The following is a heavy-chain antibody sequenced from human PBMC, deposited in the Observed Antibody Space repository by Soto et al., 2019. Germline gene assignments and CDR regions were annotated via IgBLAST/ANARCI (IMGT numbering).Heavy chain of an antibody. CDR3: ARDRDLVVPAAITYYYYGMDV. Sequence: SVKVSCKASGGTFSSHAISWVRQAPGQGLEWMGGIIPIFGTANYAQKFQGRVTITADESTSTAYMELSSLRSEDTAVYYCARDRDLVVPAAITYYYYGMDVWGQGTTVTVSS. J-gene: IGHJ6*02. V-gene: IGHV1-69*13. CDR2: IIPIFGTA. CDR1: GGTFSSHA. D-gene: IGHD2-2*01.